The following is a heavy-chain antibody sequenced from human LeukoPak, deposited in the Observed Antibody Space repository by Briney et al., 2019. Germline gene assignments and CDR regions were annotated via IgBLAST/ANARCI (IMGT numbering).Heavy chain of an antibody. J-gene: IGHJ6*02. Sequence: GGSLRLSCAACGFTVSSNYMSWVRQAPGKGLEWVSVIYSGGNTYYADSVKGRFTISRDNSKNTLYLQMNSLRAEDTAVYYCARDSQGYRYGPYYGMDVWGQGTTFTVSS. CDR2: IYSGGNT. D-gene: IGHD5-18*01. CDR1: GFTVSSNY. V-gene: IGHV3-66*02. CDR3: ARDSQGYRYGPYYGMDV.